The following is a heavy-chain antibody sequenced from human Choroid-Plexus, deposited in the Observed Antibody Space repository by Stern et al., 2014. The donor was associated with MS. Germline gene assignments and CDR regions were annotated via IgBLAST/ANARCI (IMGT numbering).Heavy chain of an antibody. CDR2: IIPIFGTA. D-gene: IGHD3-16*01. Sequence: QLVESGAEVKKPGSSVKVSCKASGGTFSSYAINWVRQAPGQGPEWMGGIIPIFGTANYAQKFQGRVTITADESTSTAYMELSSLRSEDTAVYYCARDSRHYDASYYFDSWGQGTLVTVSS. V-gene: IGHV1-69*01. CDR3: ARDSRHYDASYYFDS. J-gene: IGHJ4*02. CDR1: GGTFSSYA.